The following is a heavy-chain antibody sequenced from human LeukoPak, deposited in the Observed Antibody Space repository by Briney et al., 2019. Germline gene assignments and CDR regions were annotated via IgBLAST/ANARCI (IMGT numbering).Heavy chain of an antibody. CDR1: GFTFNTFW. D-gene: IGHD6-13*01. J-gene: IGHJ5*02. Sequence: GSLRLSCAASGFTFNTFWMSWVRQAPGKGLEWVANIKEDGTKKYYVDSVKGRFTISRDNAENSLYLQMNSLRAEDTAVYYCARDAAGYDPWGQGTLVTVSS. CDR2: IKEDGTKK. V-gene: IGHV3-7*01. CDR3: ARDAAGYDP.